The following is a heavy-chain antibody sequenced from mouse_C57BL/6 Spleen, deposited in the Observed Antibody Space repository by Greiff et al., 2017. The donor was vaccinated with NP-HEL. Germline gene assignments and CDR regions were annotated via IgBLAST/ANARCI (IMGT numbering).Heavy chain of an antibody. CDR1: GYTFTGYW. V-gene: IGHV1-9*01. D-gene: IGHD1-1*01. J-gene: IGHJ3*01. CDR2: ILPGNGGT. CDR3: ASRAFYYEFAY. Sequence: VQLQQSGAELMKPGASVKLSCKATGYTFTGYWIEWVKQRPGHGLEWIGEILPGNGGTNYNEKFKGKATFTADTASNTAYMQLSSLTSEDSAIYYCASRAFYYEFAYWGQGTLVTVSA.